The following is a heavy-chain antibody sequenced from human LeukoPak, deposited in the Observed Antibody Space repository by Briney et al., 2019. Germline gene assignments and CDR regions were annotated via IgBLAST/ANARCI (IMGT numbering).Heavy chain of an antibody. Sequence: LRLSCAASGFTFSSYSMNWVRQAPGKGLEWIGYIYHSGSTYYNPSLKSRVTISVDRSKNQFSLKLSSVTAADTAVYYCARTWNYYGSGKVLDYWGQGTLVTVSS. J-gene: IGHJ4*02. D-gene: IGHD3-10*01. CDR3: ARTWNYYGSGKVLDY. V-gene: IGHV4-30-2*01. CDR2: IYHSGST. CDR1: GFTFSSYS.